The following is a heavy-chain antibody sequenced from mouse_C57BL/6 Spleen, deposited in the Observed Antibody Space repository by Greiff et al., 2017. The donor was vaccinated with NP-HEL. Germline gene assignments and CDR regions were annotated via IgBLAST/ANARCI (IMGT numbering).Heavy chain of an antibody. D-gene: IGHD1-1*01. Sequence: EVQLVESGGGLVKPGGSLKLSCAASGFTFSDYGMHWVRQAPEKGLEWVAYISSGSSTIYYADTVKGRFTISRDNAKNTLFLQMTSLRSEDTAMYYCARGDYYGSSSDYFDYWGQGTTLTVSS. CDR1: GFTFSDYG. J-gene: IGHJ2*01. CDR3: ARGDYYGSSSDYFDY. CDR2: ISSGSSTI. V-gene: IGHV5-17*01.